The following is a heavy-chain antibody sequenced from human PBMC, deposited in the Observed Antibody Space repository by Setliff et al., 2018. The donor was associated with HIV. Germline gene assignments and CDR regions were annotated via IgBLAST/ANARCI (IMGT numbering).Heavy chain of an antibody. CDR1: SSYA. Sequence: PGGSLRLSCEAFSSYAMHWVRQAPGKGLVWVAVISYDGSNKYYADSVKGRFTISRDNSRNTLYLQMNSLRPEDSAVYYCTRDSALESFRPFSYGSSFGMGVWGQGTTVTVSS. V-gene: IGHV3-30*04. CDR2: ISYDGSNK. CDR3: TRDSALESFRPFSYGSSFGMGV. J-gene: IGHJ6*02. D-gene: IGHD5-18*01.